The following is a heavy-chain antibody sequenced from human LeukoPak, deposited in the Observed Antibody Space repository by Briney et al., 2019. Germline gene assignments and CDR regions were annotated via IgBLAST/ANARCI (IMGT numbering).Heavy chain of an antibody. CDR2: ITSSSNI. Sequence: PGGSLRLSCEASGFTFSGYAMAWVRQAPGKGLEWLSYITSSSNINYADSVKGRFTISRDNAKNSLYLQMNSLRDEDTAVYYCARSANPGVHEFGPWGQGTLVTVSS. CDR3: ARSANPGVHEFGP. D-gene: IGHD6-6*01. J-gene: IGHJ5*02. CDR1: GFTFSGYA. V-gene: IGHV3-48*02.